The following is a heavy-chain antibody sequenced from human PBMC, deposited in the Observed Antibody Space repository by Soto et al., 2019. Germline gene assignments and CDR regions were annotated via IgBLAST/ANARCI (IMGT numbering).Heavy chain of an antibody. Sequence: PGGSLRLSCAASGFTFSSHWMHWVRQAPGKGLVWVSRINTDGSTTNYADYVKGRFTVSRDNAKNTPYLQMNSLRAEDTAFYYCACSLLWPLDLNYWGQGTMVTVYS. CDR3: ACSLLWPLDLNY. J-gene: IGHJ4*02. CDR2: INTDGSTT. D-gene: IGHD2-21*02. V-gene: IGHV3-74*01. CDR1: GFTFSSHW.